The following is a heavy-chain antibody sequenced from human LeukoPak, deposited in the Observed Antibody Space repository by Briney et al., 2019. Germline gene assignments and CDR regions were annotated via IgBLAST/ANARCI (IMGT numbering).Heavy chain of an antibody. CDR3: ARDEDYGGNFWYGY. CDR2: ISSSGSTK. Sequence: GGSLRLSCAASGFTFSSYSMNWVRQAPGKGLEWVSYISSSGSTKYYADSVKGRFTISRDNAKNSLYLQMNSLRAEDTAVYYCARDEDYGGNFWYGYWGQGTQVTVSS. D-gene: IGHD4-23*01. J-gene: IGHJ4*02. V-gene: IGHV3-48*04. CDR1: GFTFSSYS.